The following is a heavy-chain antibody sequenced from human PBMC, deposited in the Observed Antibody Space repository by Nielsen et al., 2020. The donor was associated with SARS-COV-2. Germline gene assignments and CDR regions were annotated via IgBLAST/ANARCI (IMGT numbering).Heavy chain of an antibody. J-gene: IGHJ4*02. D-gene: IGHD3-3*01. V-gene: IGHV4-59*12. CDR1: GGSISSYY. Sequence: SETLSLTCTVSGGSISSYYWSWIRQPPGKGLEWIGYIYYSGSTNYNPSLKSRVTISVDTSKNQFSLKLTSVTAADTAVYYCARGTAGDTIFGAIGEPYFSYWGQGILVTVSS. CDR2: IYYSGST. CDR3: ARGTAGDTIFGAIGEPYFSY.